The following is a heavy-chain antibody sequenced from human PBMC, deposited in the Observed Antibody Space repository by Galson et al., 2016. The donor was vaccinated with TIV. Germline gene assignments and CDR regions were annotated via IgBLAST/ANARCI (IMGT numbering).Heavy chain of an antibody. CDR3: AREVACGGACYYFGN. V-gene: IGHV3-20*04. CDR2: INWNGGST. Sequence: SLRLSCAASGFTFDDYGVSWVRQAPGKGLEWVSSINWNGGSTGYAESVKGRFTISRDNAKNSLYLQMNSLRAEDTALYYCAREVACGGACYYFGNWGQGTLVTVSS. CDR1: GFTFDDYG. D-gene: IGHD2-21*02. J-gene: IGHJ4*02.